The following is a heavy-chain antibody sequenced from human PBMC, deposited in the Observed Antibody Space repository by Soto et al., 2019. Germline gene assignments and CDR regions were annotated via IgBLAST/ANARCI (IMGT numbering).Heavy chain of an antibody. CDR1: GFTFTSSA. CDR3: AADKGYYYDSSGYYQPHR. D-gene: IGHD3-22*01. Sequence: QMQLVQSGPEVKKPGTSVKVSCKASGFTFTSSAVQWVRQARGQRLEWIGWIVVGSGNTNYAQKFQERVTITRDMSTSTAYMELSSLRSEDTAVYYCAADKGYYYDSSGYYQPHRWGQGTLVTVSS. V-gene: IGHV1-58*01. CDR2: IVVGSGNT. J-gene: IGHJ5*02.